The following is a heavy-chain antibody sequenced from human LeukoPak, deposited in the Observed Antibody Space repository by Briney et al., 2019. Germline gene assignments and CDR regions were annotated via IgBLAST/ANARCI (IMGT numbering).Heavy chain of an antibody. J-gene: IGHJ4*02. V-gene: IGHV3-21*01. CDR1: GFTFSSHS. Sequence: GSLRLSCAASGFTFSSHSMNWVRQAPGKGLEWVSSISSSSSYIYYADSVKGRFTISRDNAKNSLYLQMNSPRAEDTAVYYCARDLITFGGVIVMFDYWGQGTLVTVSS. CDR2: ISSSSSYI. D-gene: IGHD3-16*02. CDR3: ARDLITFGGVIVMFDY.